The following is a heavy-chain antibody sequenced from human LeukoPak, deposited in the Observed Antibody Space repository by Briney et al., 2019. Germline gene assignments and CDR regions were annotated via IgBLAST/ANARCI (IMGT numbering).Heavy chain of an antibody. V-gene: IGHV1-18*01. CDR3: ARKTDWFDP. Sequence: GASVKVSCKASGYTFTSYDITWVRQAPGLGLQWMGWISTYNGVTHYAQKLQGRLTMTTDASTSTAYMELRSLRSDDTAVYYCARKTDWFDPWGQGTLVTVSS. CDR1: GYTFTSYD. CDR2: ISTYNGVT. J-gene: IGHJ5*02.